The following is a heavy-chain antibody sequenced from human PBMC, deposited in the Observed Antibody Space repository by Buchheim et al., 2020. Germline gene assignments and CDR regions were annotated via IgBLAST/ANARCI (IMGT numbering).Heavy chain of an antibody. CDR1: GFIFSSYE. CDR3: ARDLEMATISSPGY. CDR2: ISSSGSTI. V-gene: IGHV3-48*03. J-gene: IGHJ4*02. Sequence: VHLVESGGGAVQPGRSLRLSCAASGFIFSSYEMNWVRQAPGKGLEWVSYISSSGSTIYYADSVKGRFTISRDNAKNSLYLQMNSLRAEDTAVYYCARDLEMATISSPGYWGQGTL. D-gene: IGHD5-24*01.